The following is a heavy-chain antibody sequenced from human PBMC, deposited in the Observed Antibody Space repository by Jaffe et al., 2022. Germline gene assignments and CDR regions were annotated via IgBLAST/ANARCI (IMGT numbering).Heavy chain of an antibody. Sequence: QVQLQESGPGLVKPSETLSLTCAVSDFSITSFYYWGWIRQPPGKGLEWIGTIYYSGSTYSNPSLKSRVTISVDTSKNQFSLKVNSVTAADTAVYFCARQSSGSHNSYFDSWGQGTLVTVSS. V-gene: IGHV4-38-2*01. CDR3: ARQSSGSHNSYFDS. J-gene: IGHJ4*02. D-gene: IGHD2-15*01. CDR2: IYYSGST. CDR1: DFSITSFYY.